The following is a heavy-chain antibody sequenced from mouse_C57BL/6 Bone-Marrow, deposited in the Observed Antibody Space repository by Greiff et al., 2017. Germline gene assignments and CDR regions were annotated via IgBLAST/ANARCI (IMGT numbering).Heavy chain of an antibody. V-gene: IGHV7-3*01. CDR3: ASLSPWFAY. J-gene: IGHJ3*01. CDR2: IRNKANGYTT. Sequence: EVMLVASGGGLVQPGGSLSLSCAASGFTFTDYYMSWVRQPPGKALEWLGFIRNKANGYTTEYSASVKGRFTISRDNSQSIIYLQMNALRAEDSATYYCASLSPWFAYWGQGTLVTVSA. CDR1: GFTFTDYY.